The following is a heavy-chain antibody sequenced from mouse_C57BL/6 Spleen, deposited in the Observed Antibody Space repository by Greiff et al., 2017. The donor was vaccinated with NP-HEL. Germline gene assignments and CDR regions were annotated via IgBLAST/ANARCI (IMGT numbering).Heavy chain of an antibody. CDR1: GFSLTSYG. V-gene: IGHV2-2*01. J-gene: IGHJ4*01. CDR3: ARKDDYDGDYAMDY. D-gene: IGHD2-4*01. Sequence: VKLQESGPGLVQPSQSLSITCTVSGFSLTSYGVHWVRQSPGKGLEWLGVIWSGGSTDYNAAFISRLSISKDNSKSQVFFKMNSLQADDTAIYYCARKDDYDGDYAMDYWGQGTSVTVSS. CDR2: IWSGGST.